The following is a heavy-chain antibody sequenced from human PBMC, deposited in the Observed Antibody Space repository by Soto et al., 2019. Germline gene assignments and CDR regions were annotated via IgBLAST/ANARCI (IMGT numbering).Heavy chain of an antibody. CDR3: ARLPKGSLVTA. CDR1: VFSFSDYS. CDR2: ISSSSDKT. Sequence: LVESGGALVYPGGSLRLSYIASVFSFSDYSMNWVRQAPGKGLQWVSYISSSSDKTYYADSVKGRFTVSRDNAKNALFLEMNSLRDDDTATYYCARLPKGSLVTAWGQGTRVTVSS. D-gene: IGHD2-21*02. J-gene: IGHJ4*02. V-gene: IGHV3-48*02.